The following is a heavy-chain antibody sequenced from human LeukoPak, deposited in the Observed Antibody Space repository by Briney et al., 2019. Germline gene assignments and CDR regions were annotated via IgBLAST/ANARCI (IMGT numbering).Heavy chain of an antibody. CDR1: GFTFSNYG. J-gene: IGHJ6*03. D-gene: IGHD3-3*01. V-gene: IGHV3-30*02. Sequence: GGSLRLSCTASGFTFSNYGMHWVRQAPGKGLEWVAFIRYDGSNKDYADSVKGRFTISRDNSKNTLYLQMNSLRAEDTAVYYCARVTDGTYYDFWSGYYYYYYMDVWGKGTTVTVSS. CDR3: ARVTDGTYYDFWSGYYYYYYMDV. CDR2: IRYDGSNK.